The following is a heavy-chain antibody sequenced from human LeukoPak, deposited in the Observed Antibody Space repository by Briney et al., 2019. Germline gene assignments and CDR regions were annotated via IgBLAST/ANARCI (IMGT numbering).Heavy chain of an antibody. CDR3: ASGYDLDY. CDR1: GGSISSGSYY. J-gene: IGHJ4*02. Sequence: SETLSLTCTVSGGSISSGSYYWSWIRQPAGKGLEWIGRIYTSGSTNYNPSLKSRVTISVDTSKNQFSLKLSSVTAADTAVYYCASGYDLDYWGQGTLVTVFS. CDR2: IYTSGST. D-gene: IGHD5-12*01. V-gene: IGHV4-61*02.